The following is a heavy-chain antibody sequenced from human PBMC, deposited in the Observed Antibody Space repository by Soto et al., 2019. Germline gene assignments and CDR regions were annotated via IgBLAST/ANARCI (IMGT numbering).Heavy chain of an antibody. CDR2: IKQDGSEK. Sequence: GGSLRLSCAASGFTFSSYWMSWVRQAPGKGLEWVANIKQDGSEKYYVDSVKGRFTISRDNAKNSLYLQMNSLRAEDTAVYYCARVPSYSGYDRYDYWGLGTLVTVSS. D-gene: IGHD5-12*01. J-gene: IGHJ4*02. V-gene: IGHV3-7*01. CDR1: GFTFSSYW. CDR3: ARVPSYSGYDRYDY.